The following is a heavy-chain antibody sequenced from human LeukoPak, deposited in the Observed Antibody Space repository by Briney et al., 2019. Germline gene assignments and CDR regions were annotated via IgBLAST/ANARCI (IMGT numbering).Heavy chain of an antibody. CDR2: LYGGGST. CDR3: ARGGTPGYSTGWIDY. V-gene: IGHV3-53*05. CDR1: GFTVSSNY. J-gene: IGHJ4*02. D-gene: IGHD6-19*01. Sequence: GGSLRLSCAASGFTVSSNYMSWVRQAPGKGLEWVSVLYGGGSTYYAGSVKGRFTISRDNSKNTLYLQMNSLRGEDTAVYYCARGGTPGYSTGWIDYWGQGTLVTVSS.